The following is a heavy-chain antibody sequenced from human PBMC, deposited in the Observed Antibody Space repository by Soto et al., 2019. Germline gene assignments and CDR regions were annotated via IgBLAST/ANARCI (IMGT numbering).Heavy chain of an antibody. Sequence: SVKVSCKASGGTFSSYAISWVRQAPGQGLEWMGGIIPIFGTANYAQEFQGRVTITADKSTSTAYMELSSLRSEDTAVYYCARDLPYYDYVWGSYRHGAFDIWGQGTMVTVSS. CDR2: IIPIFGTA. CDR1: GGTFSSYA. CDR3: ARDLPYYDYVWGSYRHGAFDI. V-gene: IGHV1-69*06. J-gene: IGHJ3*02. D-gene: IGHD3-16*02.